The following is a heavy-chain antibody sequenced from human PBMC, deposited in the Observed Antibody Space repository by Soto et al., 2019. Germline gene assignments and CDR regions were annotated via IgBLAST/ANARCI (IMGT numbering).Heavy chain of an antibody. CDR2: IIPIFGTA. D-gene: IGHD1-26*01. Sequence: QVQLVQSGAEVKKPGSSVTVSCKASGGTFSSYDISWVRQAPGQGIEWMGGIIPIFGTANYAQKFQGRVTMTADESTSTAYMELSSLISEDTAVYYCARRGHSGSFYFDYWGQGTLVTVSS. V-gene: IGHV1-69*01. J-gene: IGHJ4*02. CDR1: GGTFSSYD. CDR3: ARRGHSGSFYFDY.